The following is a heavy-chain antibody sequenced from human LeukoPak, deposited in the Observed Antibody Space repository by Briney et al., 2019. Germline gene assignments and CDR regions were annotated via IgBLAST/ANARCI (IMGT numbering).Heavy chain of an antibody. J-gene: IGHJ4*02. CDR3: ARGLVLRYFDWLPYFGY. CDR2: INHSGST. D-gene: IGHD3-9*01. CDR1: GGSFSGYY. V-gene: IGHV4-34*01. Sequence: TSSETLSLTCAVYGGSFSGYYWSWIRQPPGKGLEWIGEINHSGSTNYNPSLKSRVTISVDTSKNQFSLKLSSVTAADTAVYYCARGLVLRYFDWLPYFGYWGQGTLVTVSS.